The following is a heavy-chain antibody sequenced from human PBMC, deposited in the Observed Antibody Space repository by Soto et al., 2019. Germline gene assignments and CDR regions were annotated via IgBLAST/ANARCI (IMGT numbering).Heavy chain of an antibody. D-gene: IGHD6-6*01. Sequence: QPVGSLRLSCASSVFTFSSYGMHCVRHSPGKWLEWVAVISYDGSNKYYADSVKGRFTISRDNSKNTLYLQMNSLRAEDTAVYYCAKDLRYSSSSRDYYHYGMEVWGQGTTVRVSS. V-gene: IGHV3-30*18. CDR1: VFTFSSYG. CDR2: ISYDGSNK. CDR3: AKDLRYSSSSRDYYHYGMEV. J-gene: IGHJ6*01.